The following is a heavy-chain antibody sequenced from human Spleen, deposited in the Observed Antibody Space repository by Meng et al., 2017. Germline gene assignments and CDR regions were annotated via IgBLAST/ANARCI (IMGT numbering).Heavy chain of an antibody. Sequence: QVLLPQGGGGMFKPSETLSLTLVVSGGSFSDYYWSWIRQPPGKGLEWIGEINHSGSTNYNPSLESRATISVDTSQNNLSLKLSSVTAADSAVYYCARGPTTMAHDFDYWGQGTLVTVSS. D-gene: IGHD4-11*01. CDR3: ARGPTTMAHDFDY. V-gene: IGHV4-34*01. J-gene: IGHJ4*02. CDR2: INHSGST. CDR1: GGSFSDYY.